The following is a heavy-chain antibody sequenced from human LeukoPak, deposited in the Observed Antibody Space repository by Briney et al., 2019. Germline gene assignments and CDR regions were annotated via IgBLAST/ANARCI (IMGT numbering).Heavy chain of an antibody. CDR3: AKELAATGSYYFDH. CDR1: GFTFTSYT. J-gene: IGHJ4*02. Sequence: PGGSLRLSCAASGFTFTSYTMSWVRQAPGKGLEWVSTISGSGGYTYYADSVKGRFTISRDNSNNTLYLQMNSLRAEDTAIYYCAKELAATGSYYFDHWGQGALVTVSS. V-gene: IGHV3-23*01. D-gene: IGHD6-13*01. CDR2: ISGSGGYT.